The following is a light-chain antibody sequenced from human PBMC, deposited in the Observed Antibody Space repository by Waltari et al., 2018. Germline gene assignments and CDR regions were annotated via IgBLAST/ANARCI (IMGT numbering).Light chain of an antibody. Sequence: EIVLTQSPDTLSLSPGDRATVSCRASQSVSKYYLAWYQQTPGQSPRLLIYDASTRAAGIPDRFSGSGSGTDFTLTISGLEPQDIAVYYCQHYGISPRTFGQGTKVEMK. J-gene: IGKJ1*01. CDR2: DAS. CDR3: QHYGISPRT. CDR1: QSVSKYY. V-gene: IGKV3-20*01.